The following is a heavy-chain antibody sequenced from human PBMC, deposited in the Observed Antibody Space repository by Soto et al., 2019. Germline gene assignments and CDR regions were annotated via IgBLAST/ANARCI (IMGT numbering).Heavy chain of an antibody. CDR1: GGSFTSNNW. V-gene: IGHV4-4*02. Sequence: SETLSLTCAVSGGSFTSNNWWTWLRQPPGQGLEWIGEIYRTGSTNYNPSLKSRVTISLDKSENQFSLKVTSLTAADTAVYYCASRDPGTSVDYWGQGTLVTVSS. D-gene: IGHD1-7*01. CDR2: IYRTGST. J-gene: IGHJ4*02. CDR3: ASRDPGTSVDY.